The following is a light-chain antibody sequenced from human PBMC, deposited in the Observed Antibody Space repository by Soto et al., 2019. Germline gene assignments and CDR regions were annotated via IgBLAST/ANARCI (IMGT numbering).Light chain of an antibody. J-gene: IGKJ1*01. CDR1: RSISDW. Sequence: DIQMTQSPSSLSPSVGDRVTITCRASRSISDWLAWYQQKPGKAPELLIFDASNLKSGGSSRFSGSGSGTEFTLTISRLQPDDVATYYCLQYSSHSWTFGQGTKVDI. V-gene: IGKV1-5*01. CDR2: DAS. CDR3: LQYSSHSWT.